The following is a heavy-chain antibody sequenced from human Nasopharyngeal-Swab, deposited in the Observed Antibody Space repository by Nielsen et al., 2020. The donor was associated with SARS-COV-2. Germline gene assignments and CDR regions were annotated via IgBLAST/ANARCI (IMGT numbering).Heavy chain of an antibody. J-gene: IGHJ3*01. Sequence: GESLKISCAASGFSFSTYGMHWVRQSPVKGLEWLTSIWYDGSTKYYADSVKGRFTVSRDNSKNTLFLEMDGLRAEDTAVYYCARGSSVHAFDVWGRGTEVTVSS. CDR2: IWYDGSTK. CDR3: ARGSSVHAFDV. D-gene: IGHD3-10*01. CDR1: GFSFSTYG. V-gene: IGHV3-33*01.